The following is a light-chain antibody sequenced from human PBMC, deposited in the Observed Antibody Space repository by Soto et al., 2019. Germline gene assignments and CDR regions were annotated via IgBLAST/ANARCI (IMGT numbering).Light chain of an antibody. V-gene: IGLV2-11*01. J-gene: IGLJ3*02. Sequence: QSALTQPRSVSGSPGQSVTISCTGTSSDVGGYNYVSWYQQHPGKAPKLMIYDVSKRPSGVPDRFSGSKSGTSASLAITGLQAEDEADYYCQSYDSSLMVFGGGTKLTVL. CDR2: DVS. CDR3: QSYDSSLMV. CDR1: SSDVGGYNY.